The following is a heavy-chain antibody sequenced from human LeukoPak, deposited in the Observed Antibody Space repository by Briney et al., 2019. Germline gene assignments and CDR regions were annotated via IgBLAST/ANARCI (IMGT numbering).Heavy chain of an antibody. J-gene: IGHJ4*02. V-gene: IGHV3-7*03. CDR2: IKQDGSEK. Sequence: GGSLRLSCATSGFTFSTYWMTWVRQAPGKGLEWVANIKQDGSEKYYVDSVKGRFNISRDNAKNSLYLQMNSLRDEDTAVYYCAKDSGSYRFFDYWGQGTLVTVSS. D-gene: IGHD1-26*01. CDR1: GFTFSTYW. CDR3: AKDSGSYRFFDY.